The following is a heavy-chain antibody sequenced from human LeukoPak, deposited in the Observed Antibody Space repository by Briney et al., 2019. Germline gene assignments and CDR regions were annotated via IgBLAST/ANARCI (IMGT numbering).Heavy chain of an antibody. CDR3: ASTSAMVYFDY. V-gene: IGHV4-34*01. CDR2: INHSGST. J-gene: IGHJ4*02. CDR1: GVSFSGYY. D-gene: IGHD5-18*01. Sequence: PSETLSLTCAVYGVSFSGYYWSWIRQPPGKGLEWIGEINHSGSTNYNPSLKSRVTISVDTSKNQFSLKLSSVTAADTAVYYCASTSAMVYFDYWGQGTLVTVSS.